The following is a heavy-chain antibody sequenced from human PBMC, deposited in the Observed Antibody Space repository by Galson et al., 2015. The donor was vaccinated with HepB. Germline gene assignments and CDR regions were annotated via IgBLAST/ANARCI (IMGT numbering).Heavy chain of an antibody. CDR3: AREVGYYDSSGYYFSFGMDV. V-gene: IGHV3-7*01. CDR1: GFTFSSYW. J-gene: IGHJ6*02. D-gene: IGHD3-22*01. CDR2: IKQDGSEK. Sequence: SLRLSCAASGFTFSSYWMSWVRQAPGKGLEWVANIKQDGSEKYYVDSVKGRFTISRDNAKNSLYLQMNSLRAEDTAVYYCAREVGYYDSSGYYFSFGMDVWGQGTTVTVSS.